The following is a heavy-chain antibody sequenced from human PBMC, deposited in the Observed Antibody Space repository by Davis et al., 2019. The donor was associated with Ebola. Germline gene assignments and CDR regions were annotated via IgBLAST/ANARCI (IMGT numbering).Heavy chain of an antibody. CDR2: LYSGGGT. CDR3: ARVDSRGYYYGMDV. D-gene: IGHD1-26*01. V-gene: IGHV3-53*01. Sequence: GESLKISCVASGFTVSSNHMSWVRQAPGKGLEWVSILYSGGGTYYADSVKGRFTISRDNSKNTLFLQMNSLRVEDTALYYCARVDSRGYYYGMDVWGQGTTVTVSS. CDR1: GFTVSSNH. J-gene: IGHJ6*02.